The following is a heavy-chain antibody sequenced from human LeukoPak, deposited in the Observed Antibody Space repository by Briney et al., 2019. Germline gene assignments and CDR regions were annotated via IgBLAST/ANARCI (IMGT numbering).Heavy chain of an antibody. Sequence: PGGSLRLSCAASRFTFSGSAMHWVRQASGKGLEWVGRIRSKANSYATAYAASVKGRFTISRDDSKNTAYLQMNSLKTEDTAVYYCTTTPLGDYWGQGTLVTVSS. J-gene: IGHJ4*02. D-gene: IGHD2-15*01. CDR2: IRSKANSYAT. CDR1: RFTFSGSA. V-gene: IGHV3-73*01. CDR3: TTTPLGDY.